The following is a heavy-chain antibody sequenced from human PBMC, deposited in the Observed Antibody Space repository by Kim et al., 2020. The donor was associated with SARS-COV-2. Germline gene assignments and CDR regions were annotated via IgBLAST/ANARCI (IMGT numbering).Heavy chain of an antibody. CDR1: EFTFSTSW. V-gene: IGHV3-7*03. Sequence: GGSLRLSCAASEFTFSTSWMTWVHQAPGKGLECVASIKQDAYESYYVDSVKGRFTISRDNAKNLLYLQMNSLRPEDTAVYYCAKGVSVAPHYYYHYGMDVWGQGTTVTVSS. CDR2: IKQDAYES. CDR3: AKGVSVAPHYYYHYGMDV. D-gene: IGHD6-19*01. J-gene: IGHJ6*02.